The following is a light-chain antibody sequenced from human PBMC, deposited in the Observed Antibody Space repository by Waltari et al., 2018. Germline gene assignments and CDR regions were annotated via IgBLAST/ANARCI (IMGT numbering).Light chain of an antibody. J-gene: IGLJ1*01. CDR2: EVS. Sequence: QSALTQPASVSGSPGQSITISCSGTDSDVGAYDFVSWYQQHPGKAPHLIIYEVSNRPSGIPNRFSASKSGNTASLTISGRQAEDEADYYCSSYTTSSAPGVFGTGTRVTVL. CDR3: SSYTTSSAPGV. V-gene: IGLV2-14*01. CDR1: DSDVGAYDF.